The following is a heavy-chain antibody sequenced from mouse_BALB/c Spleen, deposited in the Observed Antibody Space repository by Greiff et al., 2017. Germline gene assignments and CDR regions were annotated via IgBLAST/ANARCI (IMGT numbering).Heavy chain of an antibody. V-gene: IGHV2-9-2*01. Sequence: VQGVESGPGLVAPSQSLSITCTVSGFSLTSYDISWIRQPPGKGLEWLGVIWTGGGTNYNSAFMSRLSISKDNSKSQVFLKMNSLQTDDTAIYYCTGGDFDYWGQGTTLTVSS. J-gene: IGHJ2*01. CDR1: GFSLTSYD. CDR3: TGGDFDY. CDR2: IWTGGGT.